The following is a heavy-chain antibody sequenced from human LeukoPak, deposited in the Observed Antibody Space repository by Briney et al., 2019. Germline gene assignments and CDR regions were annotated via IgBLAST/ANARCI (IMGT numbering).Heavy chain of an antibody. V-gene: IGHV3-48*04. CDR1: GFIFSNYA. CDR3: ARDRGYTRTNTGGYPVFDL. J-gene: IGHJ4*02. CDR2: IHLSGTPT. Sequence: GGSLRLSCGASGFIFSNYAMNWVRQAPGKGLEWVSYIHLSGTPTHYADPVKGRFSISRDNVKNSLYLQMDNLRAEDTAVYYCARDRGYTRTNTGGYPVFDLWGQGTLVTVSS. D-gene: IGHD2-8*02.